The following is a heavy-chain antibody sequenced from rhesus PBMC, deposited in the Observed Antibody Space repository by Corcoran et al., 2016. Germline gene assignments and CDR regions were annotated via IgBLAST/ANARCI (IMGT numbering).Heavy chain of an antibody. V-gene: IGHV4-76*01. J-gene: IGHJ4*01. CDR2: IYGSSGST. D-gene: IGHD2-2*01. Sequence: QVQLQESGPGVVKPSETLSLTCAVSGGSISSGYDWSWIRQPPGKGLEWIGYIYGSSGSTNYNPSLKKRVTISKDASKNQLSLKLSSVTTADTAVYYCARGGYNYFDYWGQGVLVTVSS. CDR3: ARGGYNYFDY. CDR1: GGSISSGYD.